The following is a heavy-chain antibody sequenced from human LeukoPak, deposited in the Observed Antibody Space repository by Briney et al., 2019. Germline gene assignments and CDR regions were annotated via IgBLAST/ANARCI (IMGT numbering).Heavy chain of an antibody. CDR2: INPNSGGT. Sequence: GASVKVSCKASGYTFTSFGISWVRQAPGQGLEWMGWINPNSGGTNYAQKFQGRVTMTRDTSISTAYMELSRLRSDDTAVYYCARVYYYDSSGFDYWGQGTLVTVSS. CDR1: GYTFTSFG. D-gene: IGHD3-22*01. V-gene: IGHV1-2*02. CDR3: ARVYYYDSSGFDY. J-gene: IGHJ4*02.